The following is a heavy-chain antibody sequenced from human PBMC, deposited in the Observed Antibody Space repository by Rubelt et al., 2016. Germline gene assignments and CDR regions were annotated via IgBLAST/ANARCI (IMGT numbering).Heavy chain of an antibody. CDR3: AAYHSSRYYNFQY. J-gene: IGHJ1*01. CDR1: GYSFTSYW. Sequence: ISCKGSGYSFTSYWIGWVRQMPGKGLEWMGIIYPGDSDTRYSPSFQGQVTISAAKSISTAYLQWSSLKASDTAIYYCAAYHSSRYYNFQYWGQGTLVTVSS. CDR2: IYPGDSDT. D-gene: IGHD3-22*01. V-gene: IGHV5-51*01.